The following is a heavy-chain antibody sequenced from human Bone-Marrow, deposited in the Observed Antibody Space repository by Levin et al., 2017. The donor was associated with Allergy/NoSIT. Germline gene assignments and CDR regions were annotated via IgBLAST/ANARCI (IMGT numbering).Heavy chain of an antibody. CDR2: MNPKSGNT. V-gene: IGHV1-8*01. Sequence: ASVKVSCKASGYTFTDYDINWVRQATRQGLEWMGWMNPKSGNTGYARQFVGRVTMTRDTSITTAYMNLDSLRSEDTAVYYCARSPAGASYSYYSGLDVWGQGTTVTVSS. J-gene: IGHJ6*02. D-gene: IGHD2-21*01. CDR1: GYTFTDYD. CDR3: ARSPAGASYSYYSGLDV.